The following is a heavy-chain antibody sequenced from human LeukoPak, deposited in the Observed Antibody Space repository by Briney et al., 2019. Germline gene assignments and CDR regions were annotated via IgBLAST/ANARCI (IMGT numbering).Heavy chain of an antibody. J-gene: IGHJ4*02. V-gene: IGHV3-15*01. D-gene: IGHD1-26*01. Sequence: PGGSLRLSCAASGFTFSNAWMSWVRQAPGKGLEWVGRVKSKADGGTTDYAAPVKGRFTTSRDDSKKTLYLQMNSLKNEDTAVYYCTTAGAYSGSRNIDYWGQGTLVTVSS. CDR3: TTAGAYSGSRNIDY. CDR2: VKSKADGGTT. CDR1: GFTFSNAW.